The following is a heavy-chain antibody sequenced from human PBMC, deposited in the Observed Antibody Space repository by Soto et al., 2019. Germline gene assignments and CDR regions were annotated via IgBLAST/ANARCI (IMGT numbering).Heavy chain of an antibody. CDR1: RDTLTELS. V-gene: IGHV1-24*01. CDR3: ATQNYYYDSSGYYRGALDI. J-gene: IGHJ3*02. D-gene: IGHD3-22*01. CDR2: FDPEDGET. Sequence: GASAEVSCTVSRDTLTELSIHWVRQAPGKALEWMGGFDPEDGETIYAQKFQGRVTMTEDTSTDTAYMELSSLRSEDTAVYYCATQNYYYDSSGYYRGALDIWGQGTMVTVSS.